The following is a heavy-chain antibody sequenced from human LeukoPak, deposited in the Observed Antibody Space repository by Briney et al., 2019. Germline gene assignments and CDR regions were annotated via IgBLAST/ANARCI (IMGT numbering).Heavy chain of an antibody. CDR3: ARFPWGSGWPYYFDY. Sequence: SGGSLRLSCAASGFTFSDYYMSWIRQAPGKGLGWVSYISSSGSTIYYADSVKGRFTISRDNAKNSLYLQMNSLRAEDTAVYYCARFPWGSGWPYYFDYWGQGTLVTVSS. CDR2: ISSSGSTI. CDR1: GFTFSDYY. D-gene: IGHD6-19*01. V-gene: IGHV3-11*01. J-gene: IGHJ4*02.